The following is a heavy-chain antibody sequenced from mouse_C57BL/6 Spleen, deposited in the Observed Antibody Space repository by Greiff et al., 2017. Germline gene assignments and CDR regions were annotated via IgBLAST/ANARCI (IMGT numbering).Heavy chain of an antibody. CDR1: GYTFTDYY. J-gene: IGHJ3*01. CDR3: AKAQESWFAY. CDR2: INPNNGGT. D-gene: IGHD3-2*02. V-gene: IGHV1-26*01. Sequence: EVQLQQSGPELVKPGASVKISCKASGYTFTDYYMNWVKQSHGKGLEWIGDINPNNGGTSYNQKFKGKATLTVDKSSSTAYMQLRSLTSGDSAVYYCAKAQESWFAYWGQGTLVTVSA.